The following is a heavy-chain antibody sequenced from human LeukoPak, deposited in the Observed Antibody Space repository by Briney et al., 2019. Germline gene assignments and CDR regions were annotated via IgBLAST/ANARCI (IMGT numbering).Heavy chain of an antibody. CDR3: ARGARIWYYDSSGYPEYFQH. CDR2: INHSGST. D-gene: IGHD3-22*01. Sequence: SETLSLTCAVYGGSFSGYYWSWVRQPPGKGLEWLGEINHSGSTNYNPSLKSRVTISVDTSKNQFSLKLSSVTAADTAVYYCARGARIWYYDSSGYPEYFQHWGQGTLVTVSS. CDR1: GGSFSGYY. J-gene: IGHJ1*01. V-gene: IGHV4-34*01.